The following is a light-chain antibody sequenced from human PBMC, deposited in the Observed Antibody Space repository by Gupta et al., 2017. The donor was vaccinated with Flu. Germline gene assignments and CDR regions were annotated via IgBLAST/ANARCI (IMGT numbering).Light chain of an antibody. Sequence: TATLTLGLTSGSVTTSYYPSWYQQTPGQAPRTLIYSTDTRSAGVPDRFSGSILGNKAALTITGSQADDECDYYGVLDMGSGPLVFGGGTKLTVL. V-gene: IGLV8-61*01. CDR3: VLDMGSGPLV. CDR1: SGSVTTSYY. CDR2: STD. J-gene: IGLJ3*02.